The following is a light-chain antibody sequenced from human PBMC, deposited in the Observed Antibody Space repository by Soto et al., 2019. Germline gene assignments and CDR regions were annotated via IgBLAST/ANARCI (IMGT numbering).Light chain of an antibody. CDR1: QSVRTF. Sequence: IVLKMSPATLSLSTRDRATLPCRASQSVRTFLAWYQQKPGQAPRLLIYGASNRATGIPDRFSGSGSGTDFTLTISRLEPEDFAVYYCQQYVSSGTFGQGTKVDI. V-gene: IGKV3-20*01. J-gene: IGKJ1*01. CDR2: GAS. CDR3: QQYVSSGT.